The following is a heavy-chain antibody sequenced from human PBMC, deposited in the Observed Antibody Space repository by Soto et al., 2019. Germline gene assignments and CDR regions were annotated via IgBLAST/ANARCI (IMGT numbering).Heavy chain of an antibody. D-gene: IGHD5-18*01. CDR1: GFTFSSYS. CDR3: ARDGYSYVAFDY. V-gene: IGHV3-21*01. J-gene: IGHJ4*02. CDR2: ISSSSSYI. Sequence: EVQLLESGGDLIQPGGSLRLSCAASGFTFSSYSMNWVRQAPGKGLEWVSSISSSSSYIYYADSVKGRFTISRDNAKNSLYLQMNSLRAEDTAVYYCARDGYSYVAFDYWGQGTLVTVSS.